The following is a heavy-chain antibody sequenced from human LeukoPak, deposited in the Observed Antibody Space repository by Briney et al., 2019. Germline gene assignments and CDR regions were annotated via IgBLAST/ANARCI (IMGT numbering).Heavy chain of an antibody. CDR2: IRYDGSNT. J-gene: IGHJ6*03. V-gene: IGHV3-30*02. CDR1: GFTFSSYA. D-gene: IGHD2-2*02. CDR3: AKGYCSSTSCYRDYYYYMDV. Sequence: GGSLRLSCAASGFTFSSYAMHWVRQAPGKGLEWVAFIRYDGSNTYYADSVKGRFIISRDNSKNTLYLQMNSLRAEDTAVYYCAKGYCSSTSCYRDYYYYMDVWGKGTTVTVSS.